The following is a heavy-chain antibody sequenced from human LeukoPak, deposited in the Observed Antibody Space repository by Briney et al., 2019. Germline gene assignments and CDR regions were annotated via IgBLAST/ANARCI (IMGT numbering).Heavy chain of an antibody. J-gene: IGHJ4*02. CDR2: ISYDGSNK. Sequence: PGGSLRLSCAASGFTFSNYAMSWVRQAPGKGLEWVAVISYDGSNKYYADSVKGRFTISRDNSKNTLYLQMNSLRAEDTAVYYCAKPTAGLWGQGTLVTVSS. CDR3: AKPTAGL. CDR1: GFTFSNYA. V-gene: IGHV3-30*18.